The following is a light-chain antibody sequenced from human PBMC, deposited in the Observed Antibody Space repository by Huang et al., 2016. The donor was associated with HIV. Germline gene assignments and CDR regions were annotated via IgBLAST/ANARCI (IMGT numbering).Light chain of an antibody. CDR2: AAS. V-gene: IGKV1-9*01. CDR1: QGISSY. CDR3: QQLNSYPWT. J-gene: IGKJ1*01. Sequence: IQLTQSPSSLSASVGDRVTITCRASQGISSYLAWYQQKPGKAPKLLIYAASTLQSGVPSRVSGSGSGTDITLTISSLQPEDFATYYCQQLNSYPWTFGQGTKVEIK.